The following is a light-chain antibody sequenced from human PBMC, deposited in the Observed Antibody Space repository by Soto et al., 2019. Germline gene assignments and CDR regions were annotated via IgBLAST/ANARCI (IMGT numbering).Light chain of an antibody. V-gene: IGKV1-12*01. CDR3: QQANSFPRT. CDR2: SAS. CDR1: QGFSTW. J-gene: IGKJ4*01. Sequence: DIQMTQSPSSVSASVGDRVTITCRASQGFSTWLAWYRRKPGSAPELLIYSASSLHSGVPSRLSGSGSGPDFTLTISSLQPEDFATYYCQQANSFPRTFGGGTEGEIK.